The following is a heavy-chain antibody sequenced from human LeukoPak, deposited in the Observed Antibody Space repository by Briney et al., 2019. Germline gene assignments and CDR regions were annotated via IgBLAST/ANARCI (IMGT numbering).Heavy chain of an antibody. CDR3: ARVNGYYYGSGSYHFDY. Sequence: ASVKVSCKASGYTFTGYYMHWVRQAPGQGLEWMGWINPNSGGTNYAQKFRGRVTMTRDTSISTAYMELSRLRSDDTAVYYCARVNGYYYGSGSYHFDYWGQGTLVTVSS. CDR2: INPNSGGT. J-gene: IGHJ4*02. D-gene: IGHD3-10*01. CDR1: GYTFTGYY. V-gene: IGHV1-2*02.